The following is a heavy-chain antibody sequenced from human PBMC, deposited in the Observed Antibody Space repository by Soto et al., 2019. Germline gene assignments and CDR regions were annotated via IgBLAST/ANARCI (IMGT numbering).Heavy chain of an antibody. J-gene: IGHJ6*02. V-gene: IGHV3-30-3*01. CDR1: GFTFSSYA. D-gene: IGHD5-18*01. Sequence: GGSLRLSCAASGFTFSSYAMHWVRQAPGKGLEWVAVISYDGSNKYYADSVKGRFTISRDNSKNTLYLQMNSLRAEDTAVYYRARERPTQLWLLDYYYGMDVWGQGTTVTVSS. CDR3: ARERPTQLWLLDYYYGMDV. CDR2: ISYDGSNK.